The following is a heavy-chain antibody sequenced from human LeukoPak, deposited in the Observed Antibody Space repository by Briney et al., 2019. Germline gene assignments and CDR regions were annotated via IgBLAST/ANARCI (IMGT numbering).Heavy chain of an antibody. CDR1: GYSISSGYY. V-gene: IGHV4-38-2*02. CDR2: IYHSGST. J-gene: IGHJ4*02. CDR3: ARDATVTRGFDY. Sequence: SETLSLTCTVSGYSISSGYYWGWIRPPPGKGLEWIGSIYHSGSTYYNPSLKSRVTISVDTSKNQFSLKLSSVTAADTAVYYCARDATVTRGFDYWGQGTLVTVSS. D-gene: IGHD4-17*01.